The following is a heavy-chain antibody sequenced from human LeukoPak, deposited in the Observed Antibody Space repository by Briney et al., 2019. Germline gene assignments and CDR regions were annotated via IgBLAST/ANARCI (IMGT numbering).Heavy chain of an antibody. V-gene: IGHV3-48*04. CDR2: ISSTSGTI. Sequence: QPGGSLRLSCVASGFNFSPSSMNWVRQAPGKGLEWVSFISSTSGTIHYADSVKGRFTISRDNAKNSLYLQMNSLRAEDTAVYYCARDCGVSGWYGWSDYWGQGTLVTVSS. CDR1: GFNFSPSS. J-gene: IGHJ4*02. CDR3: ARDCGVSGWYGWSDY. D-gene: IGHD6-19*01.